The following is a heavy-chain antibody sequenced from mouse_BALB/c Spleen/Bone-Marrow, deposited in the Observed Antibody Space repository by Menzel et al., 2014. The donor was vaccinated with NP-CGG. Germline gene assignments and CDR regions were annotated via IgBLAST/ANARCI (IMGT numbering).Heavy chain of an antibody. Sequence: EVQLVESGGGLVKPGGSLKLSCAASGFTFSSYAMSWVRQTPEKRLEWVATISSGGTYTYSPDSVKGRFTISRDNAKDTLNLQMSSLRSEDTAMYYCSGQEGYAMDCWGQGTSVTVSS. J-gene: IGHJ4*01. V-gene: IGHV5-9-3*01. CDR1: GFTFSSYA. CDR2: ISSGGTYT. CDR3: SGQEGYAMDC.